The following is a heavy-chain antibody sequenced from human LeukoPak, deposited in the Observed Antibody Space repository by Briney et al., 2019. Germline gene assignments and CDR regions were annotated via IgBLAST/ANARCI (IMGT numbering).Heavy chain of an antibody. J-gene: IGHJ4*02. Sequence: GGSLRLSCAASGFTFNNYGMHWVRQAPGKGLEWVALISFDGYSQGYTDSVKGRFNISRDNSRSTLYLQMTRLSPRDTAVYYCARDLGSALDDWGQGTLVTVSS. V-gene: IGHV3-30*03. CDR3: ARDLGSALDD. CDR2: ISFDGYSQ. D-gene: IGHD6-19*01. CDR1: GFTFNNYG.